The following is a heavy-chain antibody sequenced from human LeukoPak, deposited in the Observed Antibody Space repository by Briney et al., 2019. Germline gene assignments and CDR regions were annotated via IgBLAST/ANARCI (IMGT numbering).Heavy chain of an antibody. CDR1: GGSIRSYY. J-gene: IGHJ4*02. D-gene: IGHD3-10*02. Sequence: SETLSLTCTVSGGSIRSYYWNWIRQPAGKGLEWIGRIYSTGSTYYNPSHKSRVTMSVDTSKNQFSLKLRSLTAADTAVYYCARGRDGFMSDFDSWGQGTLVTVSS. CDR3: ARGRDGFMSDFDS. CDR2: IYSTGST. V-gene: IGHV4-4*07.